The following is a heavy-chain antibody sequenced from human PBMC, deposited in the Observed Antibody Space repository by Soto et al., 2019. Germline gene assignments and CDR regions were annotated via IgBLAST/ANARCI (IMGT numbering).Heavy chain of an antibody. Sequence: GGSLRLSCAASGFTFSSYAMSWVRQVPGKGLEWVSAISGSGGSTYYADSVKGRFTISRDNSKNTLYLQMNSLRAEDTAVYYCAKDPYPTVYSSGWYYFDYWGQGTLVTVSS. CDR1: GFTFSSYA. CDR2: ISGSGGST. CDR3: AKDPYPTVYSSGWYYFDY. V-gene: IGHV3-23*01. J-gene: IGHJ4*02. D-gene: IGHD6-19*01.